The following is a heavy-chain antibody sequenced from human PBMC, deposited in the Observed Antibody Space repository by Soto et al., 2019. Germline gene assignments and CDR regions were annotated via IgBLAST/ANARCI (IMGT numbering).Heavy chain of an antibody. V-gene: IGHV1-18*04. Sequence: ASVKVSCKASGYTFTSYGISWVRQAPGQGLEWMGWISAYNGNTNYAQKLQGRVTMTTDTSTSTAYMELRSLRSDDTAVYYCAITSTLGNYFDYWGHGTLVTVSS. CDR2: ISAYNGNT. CDR3: AITSTLGNYFDY. D-gene: IGHD1-20*01. CDR1: GYTFTSYG. J-gene: IGHJ4*01.